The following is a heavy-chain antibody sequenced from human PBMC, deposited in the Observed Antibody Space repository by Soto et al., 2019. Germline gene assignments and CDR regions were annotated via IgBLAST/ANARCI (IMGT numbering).Heavy chain of an antibody. D-gene: IGHD3-10*01. Sequence: EVQLLDSGGGLVQPGGSLRLSCAASGFTFSGYALTWVRQAPGKGLEWVSAISGGGDATFYADSVKGRFTISRDNSKNTLYLQMNTLRAEDTAVYYCARKVSGSTGRPDLCYFELWGRGTLVTLSS. J-gene: IGHJ2*01. V-gene: IGHV3-23*01. CDR1: GFTFSGYA. CDR2: ISGGGDAT. CDR3: ARKVSGSTGRPDLCYFEL.